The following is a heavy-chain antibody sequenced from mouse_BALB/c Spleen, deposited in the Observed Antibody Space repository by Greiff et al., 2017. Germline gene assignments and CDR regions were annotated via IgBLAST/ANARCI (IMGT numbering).Heavy chain of an antibody. J-gene: IGHJ3*01. CDR1: GFTFSDYY. Sequence: EVKLVESGGGLVKPGGSLKLSCAASGFTFSDYYMYWVRQTPEKRLEWVATISDGGSYTYYPDSVKGRFTISRDNAKNNLYLQMSSLKSEDTAMYYCARDYGYGGFAYWGQGTLVTVSA. CDR3: ARDYGYGGFAY. D-gene: IGHD1-2*01. CDR2: ISDGGSYT. V-gene: IGHV5-4*02.